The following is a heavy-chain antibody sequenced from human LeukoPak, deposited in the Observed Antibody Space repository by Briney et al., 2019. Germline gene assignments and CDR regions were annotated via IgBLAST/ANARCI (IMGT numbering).Heavy chain of an antibody. D-gene: IGHD5-18*01. J-gene: IGHJ4*02. CDR2: IYPGDSDT. V-gene: IGHV5-51*01. Sequence: GESLKISCKGSGYRFTSYWIGWVRQMPGKGLEWMGIIYPGDSDTRYSPSFQGQVIISTDKSISTAYLQWNSLKASDTAMYYCARPQDTAMAFDYWGQGTLVTVSS. CDR1: GYRFTSYW. CDR3: ARPQDTAMAFDY.